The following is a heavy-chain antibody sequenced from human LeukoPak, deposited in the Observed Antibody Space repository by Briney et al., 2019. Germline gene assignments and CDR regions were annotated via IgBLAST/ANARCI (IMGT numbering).Heavy chain of an antibody. D-gene: IGHD5-18*01. CDR3: ARDLRLQHYYYYYMDV. Sequence: GGSLRLSCAASGFTFSSYWMSWVRQAPGKGLEWVANIKQDGSEKYYVDSVKGRFTISRDNAKNPLYLQMNSLRAEDTAVYYCARDLRLQHYYYYYMDVWGKGTTVTVSS. CDR1: GFTFSSYW. CDR2: IKQDGSEK. J-gene: IGHJ6*03. V-gene: IGHV3-7*01.